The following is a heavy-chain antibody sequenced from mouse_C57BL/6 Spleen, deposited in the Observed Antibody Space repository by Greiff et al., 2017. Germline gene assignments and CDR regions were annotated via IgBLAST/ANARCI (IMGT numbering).Heavy chain of an antibody. V-gene: IGHV3-6*01. J-gene: IGHJ4*01. Sequence: EVKLMESGPGLVKPSQSLSLTCSVTGYSITSGYYWNWIRQFPGNKLEWMGYISYDGSNNYNPSLKNRISITRDTSKNQFFLKLNSVTTEDTATYYCAYYYGPFYAMDYWGQGTSVTVSS. CDR2: ISYDGSN. CDR1: GYSITSGYY. D-gene: IGHD1-1*01. CDR3: AYYYGPFYAMDY.